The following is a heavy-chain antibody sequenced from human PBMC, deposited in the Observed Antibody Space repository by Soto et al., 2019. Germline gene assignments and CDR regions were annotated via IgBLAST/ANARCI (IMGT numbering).Heavy chain of an antibody. V-gene: IGHV1-3*01. CDR2: INAGNGNT. CDR1: GYTFTSYA. CDR3: ALSITMVRGVIGAFDI. D-gene: IGHD3-10*01. J-gene: IGHJ3*02. Sequence: GASVKVSCKASGYTFTSYAMHWVRQAPGQRLEWMGWINAGNGNTKYSQKFQGRVTITRDTSASTAYMELSSLRSEDTAVYYCALSITMVRGVIGAFDIWGQGTMVTVSS.